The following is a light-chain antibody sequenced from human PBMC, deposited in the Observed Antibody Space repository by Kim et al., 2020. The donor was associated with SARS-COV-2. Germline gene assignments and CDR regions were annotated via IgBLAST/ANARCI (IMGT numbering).Light chain of an antibody. CDR2: DVS. CDR3: CSYAGNYRV. Sequence: QPALTQPHSVSGSPGQSVTISCTGTGSDFGGYNYVSWYQHHPGQAPKFLIYDVSKRPSGVPDRFSGSKSDNTASLTISGLQADDEADYYCCSYAGNYRVFGGGTQLTVL. CDR1: GSDFGGYNY. V-gene: IGLV2-11*01. J-gene: IGLJ3*02.